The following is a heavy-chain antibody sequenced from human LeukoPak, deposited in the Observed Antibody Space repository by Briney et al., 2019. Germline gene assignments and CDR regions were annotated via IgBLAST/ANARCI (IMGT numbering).Heavy chain of an antibody. D-gene: IGHD2-8*01. V-gene: IGHV3-7*01. CDR1: GFTFRTYW. Sequence: PGGSLRLSCVASGFTFRTYWMSSVRQAPGKGLEWVANIKQDGSEKYYVDSVKGRFTISRDNSKNTLYLQMNSLRAEDTAVYYCARRGDRFCTSRNCPPHNYFYYMDVWGNGTTVAVSS. CDR3: ARRGDRFCTSRNCPPHNYFYYMDV. CDR2: IKQDGSEK. J-gene: IGHJ6*03.